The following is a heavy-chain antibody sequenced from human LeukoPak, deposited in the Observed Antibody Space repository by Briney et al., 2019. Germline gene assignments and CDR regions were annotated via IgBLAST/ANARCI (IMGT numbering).Heavy chain of an antibody. CDR2: ISGSGGST. Sequence: GGSLRLSCAASGFSLGNYAMSWVRQAPGKGLEWVSAISGSGGSTYYADSVKGRFTISRDNSKNTLYLQMNSLRAEDTAVYYCAKDAGWELFDYWGQGTLVTVSS. V-gene: IGHV3-23*01. D-gene: IGHD1-26*01. CDR1: GFSLGNYA. J-gene: IGHJ4*02. CDR3: AKDAGWELFDY.